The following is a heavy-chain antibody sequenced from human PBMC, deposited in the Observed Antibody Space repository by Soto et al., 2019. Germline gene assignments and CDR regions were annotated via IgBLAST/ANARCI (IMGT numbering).Heavy chain of an antibody. CDR2: ISGTSDAA. J-gene: IGHJ6*02. CDR1: VFPFSTSA. Sequence: EVQLLEAGGGLVQPGGSLRLSCAASVFPFSTSAMNWVRQAPGKGLEWVSIISGTSDAAYYAESVKGRFTSSRDNYKNPLYLQMNCLRAEDTAVYYCGKYSGSYPVYNGMNVWGQGTTVTVYS. V-gene: IGHV3-23*01. CDR3: GKYSGSYPVYNGMNV. D-gene: IGHD1-26*01.